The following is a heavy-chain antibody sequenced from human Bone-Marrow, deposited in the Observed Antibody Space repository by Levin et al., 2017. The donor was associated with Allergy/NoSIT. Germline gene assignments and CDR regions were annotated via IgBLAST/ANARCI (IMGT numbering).Heavy chain of an antibody. CDR1: GVSFNTGSW. D-gene: IGHD4-17*01. CDR2: MFHSGST. J-gene: IGHJ4*02. Sequence: SETLSLTCAVSGVSFNTGSWWSWVRQPPGKGLEWIASMFHSGSTNYNPSLKSRVTISIDTSKNQFSLKLTSLTAADTAVYYCARGPTYGDTFLDNWGQGTLVTVSS. CDR3: ARGPTYGDTFLDN. V-gene: IGHV4-4*02.